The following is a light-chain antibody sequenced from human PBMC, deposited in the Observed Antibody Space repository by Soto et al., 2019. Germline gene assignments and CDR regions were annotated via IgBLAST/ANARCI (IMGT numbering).Light chain of an antibody. CDR3: QQSYSTPMYT. CDR1: QSSSSY. CDR2: AAS. Sequence: DIQMSQSPSSLSASVGDRVTITCRARQSSSSYLNWYQQKPGKAPKLLIYAASSLQSGVPSRFSDSGSGTDFTLTISSLQPEDFATYYCQQSYSTPMYTFGQGTKLEIK. J-gene: IGKJ2*01. V-gene: IGKV1-39*01.